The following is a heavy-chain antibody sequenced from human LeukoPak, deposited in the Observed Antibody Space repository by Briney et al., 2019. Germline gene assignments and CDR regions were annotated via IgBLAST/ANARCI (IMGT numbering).Heavy chain of an antibody. Sequence: GGSLRLSCAASGFTFSSYAMHWVRQAPGKGLEWMAVISYDGSNKYYADSVKGRSTISRDNAKNSLYLQMNSLRAEDTAVYYCARETEGILQWWPIDSWGQGTLVTVSS. J-gene: IGHJ4*02. CDR3: ARETEGILQWWPIDS. CDR1: GFTFSSYA. CDR2: ISYDGSNK. D-gene: IGHD2-15*01. V-gene: IGHV3-30-3*01.